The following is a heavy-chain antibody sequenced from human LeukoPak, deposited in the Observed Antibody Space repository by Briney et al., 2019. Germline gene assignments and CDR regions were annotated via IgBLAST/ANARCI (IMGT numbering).Heavy chain of an antibody. V-gene: IGHV1-18*01. CDR2: ISAYNGNT. J-gene: IGHJ4*02. Sequence: EASVKVSCKASGYTFTSFGISWVRQAPGQGLEWMGWISAYNGNTNYAQKLQGRVTMTTDTSTSTAYMELRSLRSDDTAVYYCARRRSPDYDILTGYVGLTDYWGQGTLVTVSS. D-gene: IGHD3-9*01. CDR3: ARRRSPDYDILTGYVGLTDY. CDR1: GYTFTSFG.